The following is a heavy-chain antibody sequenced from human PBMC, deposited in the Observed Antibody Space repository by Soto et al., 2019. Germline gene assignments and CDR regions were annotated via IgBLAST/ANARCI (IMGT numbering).Heavy chain of an antibody. CDR3: AKDLGCSGGTCFRGMDV. Sequence: EVQLLESGGGLVHPGGSLRLSCAASGFTFSSYAMSWVRQAQGKGLEWVSALSNSGGSTYYADSVTGRFTISRDNSKNTLYLQMNSLRAEDTALYYCAKDLGCSGGTCFRGMDVWGQGTTVTVSS. CDR2: LSNSGGST. D-gene: IGHD2-15*01. CDR1: GFTFSSYA. J-gene: IGHJ6*02. V-gene: IGHV3-23*01.